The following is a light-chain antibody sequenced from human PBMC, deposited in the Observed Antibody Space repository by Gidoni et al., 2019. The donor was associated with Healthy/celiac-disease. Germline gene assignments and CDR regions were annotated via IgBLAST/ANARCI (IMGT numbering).Light chain of an antibody. J-gene: IGLJ2*01. Sequence: SYALTQPPSVSVSPGQTASITCSGDKLGDKYAYWYQQKPGQSPVLVIYHDSKRPSGIPERFSGSNSGNTATLTISGTQAMDEADYYCQAWDSSTVVFGGGTKLTVL. V-gene: IGLV3-1*01. CDR2: HDS. CDR3: QAWDSSTVV. CDR1: KLGDKY.